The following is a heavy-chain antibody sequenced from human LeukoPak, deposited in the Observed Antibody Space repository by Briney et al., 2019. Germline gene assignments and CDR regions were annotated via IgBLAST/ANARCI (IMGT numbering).Heavy chain of an antibody. CDR3: AKAYSSGQRATYYCGMDV. D-gene: IGHD6-19*01. J-gene: IGHJ6*02. CDR1: GFTFSSYA. V-gene: IGHV3-23*01. CDR2: ISGSGGST. Sequence: GGSLRLSCAASGFTFSSYAMSWVRQAPGKGLEWVSAISGSGGSTYYADSVKGRFTISRDNSKNTLYLQMNSLRAEDTAVYYCAKAYSSGQRATYYCGMDVWGQGTTVTVSS.